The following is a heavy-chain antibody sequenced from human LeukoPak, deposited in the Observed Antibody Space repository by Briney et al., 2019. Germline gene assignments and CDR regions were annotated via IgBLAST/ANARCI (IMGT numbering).Heavy chain of an antibody. V-gene: IGHV1-18*04. CDR1: GYTFTRYG. CDR3: ARDWPDYYGSGSYYMFDP. Sequence: ASVKVSCKSCGYTFTRYGISWVRQAPGQGLEWMGWISAYNGNTNYAQKLQGRVTMTTDTSTSTAYMELRSLRSDDTGVYYCARDWPDYYGSGSYYMFDPWGQGTLVTVSS. J-gene: IGHJ5*02. CDR2: ISAYNGNT. D-gene: IGHD3-10*01.